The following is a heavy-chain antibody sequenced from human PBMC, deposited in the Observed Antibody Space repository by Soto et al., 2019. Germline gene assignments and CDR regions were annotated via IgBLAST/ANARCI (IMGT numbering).Heavy chain of an antibody. D-gene: IGHD1-1*01. V-gene: IGHV3-23*01. CDR2: ISGTAVST. CDR3: VNWNDEDVD. CDR1: GFTFSKYA. J-gene: IGHJ4*01. Sequence: EVVLLESGGGLAHPGGSLRLSCVASGFTFSKYAMNWVRQAPGKGLEWVATISGTAVSTDYADSVKGRFTISRDNSKNTVSLQMDNLRVEDTATYFCVNWNDEDVDWGQGTLVAVSS.